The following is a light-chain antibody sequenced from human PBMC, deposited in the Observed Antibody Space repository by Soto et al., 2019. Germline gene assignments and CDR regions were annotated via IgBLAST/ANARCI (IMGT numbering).Light chain of an antibody. Sequence: EIVLTQSPGTLSLSPGERATLSCRASQIFSSNYLAWYQQKPGQAPRLLIYGASSRATGIPDRFSGSGSGTDFTLTISRLEPEDFAVYYCQQYSSTPPYTFGQGTKLELK. CDR2: GAS. CDR3: QQYSSTPPYT. V-gene: IGKV3-20*01. J-gene: IGKJ2*01. CDR1: QIFSSNY.